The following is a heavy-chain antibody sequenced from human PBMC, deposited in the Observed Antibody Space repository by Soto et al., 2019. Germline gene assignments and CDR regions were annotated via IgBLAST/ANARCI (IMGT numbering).Heavy chain of an antibody. D-gene: IGHD2-15*01. CDR1: GGTFSSYA. V-gene: IGHV1-69*13. Sequence: SVKVSCKASGGTFSSYAISWVRQAPGQGLEWMGGIIPIFGTANYAQKFQGRVTITADESTSTAYMELSSLRSEDTAVYYCARRRWSVSNAFDIWGQGTMVTVSS. J-gene: IGHJ3*02. CDR3: ARRRWSVSNAFDI. CDR2: IIPIFGTA.